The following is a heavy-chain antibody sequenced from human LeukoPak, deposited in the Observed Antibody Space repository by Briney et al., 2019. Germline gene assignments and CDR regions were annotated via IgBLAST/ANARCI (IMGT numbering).Heavy chain of an antibody. J-gene: IGHJ5*02. CDR2: INHSGST. V-gene: IGHV4-39*07. D-gene: IGHD6-19*01. CDR1: GGSISSSSYY. CDR3: ARSRGWSGWYVSPNWFDP. Sequence: PSETLSLTCTVSGGSISSSSYYWSWIRQPPGKGLEWIGEINHSGSTNYNPSLKSRVTISVDTSKNQFSLKLSSVTAADTAVYYCARSRGWSGWYVSPNWFDPWGQGTLVTVSS.